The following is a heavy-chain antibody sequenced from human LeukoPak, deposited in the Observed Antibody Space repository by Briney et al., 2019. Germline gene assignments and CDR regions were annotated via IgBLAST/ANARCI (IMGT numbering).Heavy chain of an antibody. V-gene: IGHV3-21*01. J-gene: IGHJ4*02. D-gene: IGHD2-2*02. CDR3: ARVAGENIVVVPAAITPFDY. Sequence: GGSLRLSCAASGFTFSSYSMNWVRQAPGKGLEWVSSISSSSSYIYYADSVKGRFTISRVNAKNPLYLQMNSRRAEDTAVYYWARVAGENIVVVPAAITPFDYWGQGTLVIVSS. CDR2: ISSSSSYI. CDR1: GFTFSSYS.